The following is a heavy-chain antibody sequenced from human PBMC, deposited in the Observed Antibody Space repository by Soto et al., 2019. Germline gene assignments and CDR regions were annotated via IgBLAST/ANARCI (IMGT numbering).Heavy chain of an antibody. CDR1: GFTFSIYA. V-gene: IGHV3-30-3*01. CDR2: ISYDGSNK. Sequence: GGSLRLSCAASGFTFSIYAMHWVRQAPGKGLEWVAVISYDGSNKYCADSVKGRFTISRDNSKNTLYLQMNSLRAEDTAVYYCARDPISSCWPSTTRDYSVYGMDVWGQGTTVTVSS. J-gene: IGHJ6*02. CDR3: ARDPISSCWPSTTRDYSVYGMDV. D-gene: IGHD6-19*01.